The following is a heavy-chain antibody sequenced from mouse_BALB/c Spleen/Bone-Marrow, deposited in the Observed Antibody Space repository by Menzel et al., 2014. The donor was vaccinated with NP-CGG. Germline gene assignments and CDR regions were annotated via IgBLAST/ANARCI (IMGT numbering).Heavy chain of an antibody. J-gene: IGHJ3*01. V-gene: IGHV5-6-3*01. CDR1: GFPFSSYG. D-gene: IGHD2-4*01. Sequence: EVQRVESGGGLVQPGGSLKLSCAASGFPFSSYGMSWVRQTPDKRLEMIATINVNGDTTYHPDSVKGRFTISRDNVKNTLYLQMSSLKSEDTAMYYCARGYDYSSWFAYWGQGTLVTVSA. CDR3: ARGYDYSSWFAY. CDR2: INVNGDTT.